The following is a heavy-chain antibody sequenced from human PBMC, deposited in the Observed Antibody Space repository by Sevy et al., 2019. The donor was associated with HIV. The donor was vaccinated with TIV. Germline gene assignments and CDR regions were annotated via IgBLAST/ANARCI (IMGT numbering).Heavy chain of an antibody. CDR3: SRGLATADTPEYYFDY. V-gene: IGHV3-49*03. CDR1: GFTFDDYA. D-gene: IGHD5-12*01. Sequence: GGSLRLSCTTSGFTFDDYAMSWFRQAPGKGLEWVAFITRNSYEAYGGTTEYAASVKGRFIISRDDSKSIAYLQMNSLKTEDTAVYYCSRGLATADTPEYYFDYWARETWSPSPQ. J-gene: IGHJ4*02. CDR2: ITRNSYEAYGGTT.